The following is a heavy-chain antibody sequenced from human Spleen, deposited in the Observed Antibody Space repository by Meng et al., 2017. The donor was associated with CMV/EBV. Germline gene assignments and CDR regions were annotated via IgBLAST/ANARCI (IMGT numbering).Heavy chain of an antibody. D-gene: IGHD7-27*01. J-gene: IGHJ5*02. V-gene: IGHV3-48*03. CDR2: ISSSGSTI. Sequence: GESLKISCAASRFTFSGYAMSWVRQAPGKGLEWVSYISSSGSTIYYADSVKGRFTISRDNAKNSLYLQMNSLRAEDTAVYYCARDRLIGGFDPWGQGTLVTVSS. CDR3: ARDRLIGGFDP. CDR1: RFTFSGYA.